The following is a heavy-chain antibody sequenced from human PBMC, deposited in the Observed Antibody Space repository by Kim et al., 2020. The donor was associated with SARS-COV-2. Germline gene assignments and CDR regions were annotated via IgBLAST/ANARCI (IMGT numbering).Heavy chain of an antibody. CDR1: GGSISSSSYY. CDR3: ASPQHYFDY. D-gene: IGHD6-13*01. J-gene: IGHJ4*02. V-gene: IGHV4-39*01. CDR2: IYYSGST. Sequence: SETLSLTCTVSGGSISSSSYYWGWIRQPPGKGLEWIGSIYYSGSTYYNPSLKSRVTISVDTSKNQFSLKLSSVTAADTAVYYCASPQHYFDYWGQGTLVTVSS.